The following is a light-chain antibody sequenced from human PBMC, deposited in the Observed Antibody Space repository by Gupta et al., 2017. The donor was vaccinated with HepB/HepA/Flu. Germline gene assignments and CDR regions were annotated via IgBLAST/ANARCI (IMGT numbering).Light chain of an antibody. CDR1: QSVLSSSNNKNY. J-gene: IGKJ3*01. CDR2: WAS. V-gene: IGKV4-1*01. CDR3: QQYYSTLS. Sequence: DIVMTPSPDSLAVSLGERATINCKSSQSVLSSSNNKNYLAWYQQKPGQPPKLLIYWASTRESGVPDRFSGSGSGTDFTLTITSLQAEDVAVYSCQQYYSTLSFGPGTKVDIK.